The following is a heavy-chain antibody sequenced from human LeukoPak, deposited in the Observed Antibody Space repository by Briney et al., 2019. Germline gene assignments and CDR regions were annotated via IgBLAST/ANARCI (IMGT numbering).Heavy chain of an antibody. CDR3: ATDFYDST. J-gene: IGHJ5*02. CDR2: IRSNSDGGTI. D-gene: IGHD3-22*01. CDR1: GFTFSNAW. V-gene: IGHV3-15*07. Sequence: TGGSLRLSCATSGFTFSNAWMNWVRQAPGKGLEWVGRIRSNSDGGTIDYAAPVKGRFTLSRDDSKTTLYLQMNSLQTEDTAVYYCATDFYDSTWGQGTLVTVSS.